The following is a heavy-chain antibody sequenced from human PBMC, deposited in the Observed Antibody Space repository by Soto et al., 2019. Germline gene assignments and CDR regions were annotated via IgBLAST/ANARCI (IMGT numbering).Heavy chain of an antibody. Sequence: SETLSLTCAVYGGSFSGYYWSWIRQPPGKGLEWIGEINHSGSTNYNPSLKSRVTISVDTSKNQFSLKLSSVTAADTAVHYCARGGVLWFGELSINWFDPWGQGTLVTVSS. V-gene: IGHV4-34*01. CDR1: GGSFSGYY. J-gene: IGHJ5*02. CDR3: ARGGVLWFGELSINWFDP. D-gene: IGHD3-10*01. CDR2: INHSGST.